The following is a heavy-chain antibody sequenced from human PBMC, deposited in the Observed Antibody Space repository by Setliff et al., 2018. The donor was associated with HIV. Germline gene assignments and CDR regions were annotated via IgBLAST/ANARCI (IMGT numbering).Heavy chain of an antibody. CDR2: IDPTGST. V-gene: IGHV4-34*01. D-gene: IGHD3-10*01. J-gene: IGHJ6*03. CDR1: GGSFSGYY. CDR3: ARGRNYGSPYFYYMDV. Sequence: SETLSLTCAVYGGSFSGYYWSWIRQPPGKGLEWLGEIDPTGSTNYNLSLKSRITLSADPSKNQFSLKVRSVIAADTALYYCARGRNYGSPYFYYMDVWATGTTVTVSS.